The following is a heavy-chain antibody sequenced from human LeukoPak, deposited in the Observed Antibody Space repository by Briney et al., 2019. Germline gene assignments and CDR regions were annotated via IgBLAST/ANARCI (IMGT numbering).Heavy chain of an antibody. CDR1: GFIFSNYG. CDR3: AKDANSGWSYFDY. CDR2: IRYDGSIE. Sequence: GGSLSLSCAVSGFIFSNYGMHWVRQAPGKGLEWVAFIRYDGSIEYYADFVKGRSTISRDKPKNTLYLQMNSLRAEDTAVYYCAKDANSGWSYFDYWGQGTLVTVSS. J-gene: IGHJ4*02. D-gene: IGHD6-19*01. V-gene: IGHV3-30*02.